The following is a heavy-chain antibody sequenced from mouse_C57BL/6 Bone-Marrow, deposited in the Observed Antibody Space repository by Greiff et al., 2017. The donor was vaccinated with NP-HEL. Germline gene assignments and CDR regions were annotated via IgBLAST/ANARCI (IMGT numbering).Heavy chain of an antibody. J-gene: IGHJ4*01. V-gene: IGHV4-1*01. CDR3: ASPYYGSRGFYAMDY. D-gene: IGHD1-1*01. CDR1: GIDFSRYW. Sequence: EVKLMESGGGLVQPGGSLKLSCAASGIDFSRYWMSWVRRAPGKGLEWIGEINPDSSTINYAPSLKDKFIISRDNAKNTLYLQMSKVRSEDTALYYCASPYYGSRGFYAMDYWGQGTSVTVSS. CDR2: INPDSSTI.